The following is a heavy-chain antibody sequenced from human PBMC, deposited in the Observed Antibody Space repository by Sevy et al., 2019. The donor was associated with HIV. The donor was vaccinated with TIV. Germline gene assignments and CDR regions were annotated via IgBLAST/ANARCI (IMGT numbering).Heavy chain of an antibody. CDR1: GFIYGDYA. J-gene: IGHJ4*02. CDR3: TRGGSMTILSPWDY. V-gene: IGHV3-49*04. Sequence: GGSLRLSCIASGFIYGDYAMNWVRQAPGKGLEWVGFIRRKAFGGTTQHAASVKGRLTISRDDSKSIAYLQMNSLKTEDTAVYYCTRGGSMTILSPWDYWGQGTLVTVSS. D-gene: IGHD3-3*01. CDR2: IRRKAFGGTT.